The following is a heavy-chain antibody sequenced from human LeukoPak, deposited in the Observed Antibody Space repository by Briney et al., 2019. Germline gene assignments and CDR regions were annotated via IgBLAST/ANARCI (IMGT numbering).Heavy chain of an antibody. V-gene: IGHV1-69*06. Sequence: SVKVSCRASGGTFSSYAISWVRQAPGQGLEWMGGIIPIFGTANYAQKFQGRVTITADKSTSTAYMELSSLRSEDTAVYYCARDGGQIRYFDWLLIPRDYYYYGMDVWGKGTTVTVSS. CDR3: ARDGGQIRYFDWLLIPRDYYYYGMDV. CDR1: GGTFSSYA. CDR2: IIPIFGTA. D-gene: IGHD3-9*01. J-gene: IGHJ6*04.